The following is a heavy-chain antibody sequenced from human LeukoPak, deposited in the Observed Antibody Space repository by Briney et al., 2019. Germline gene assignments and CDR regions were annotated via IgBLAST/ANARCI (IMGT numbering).Heavy chain of an antibody. D-gene: IGHD3-3*01. CDR3: AKDGETSYDFWSGYYTDY. V-gene: IGHV3-30*02. Sequence: GGSLRLSCAASGFTFSSYGMHWVRRAPGKGLEWVAFIRYDGSNKYYADSVKGRFTISRDNSKNTLYLQMNSLRAEDTAVYYCAKDGETSYDFWSGYYTDYWGQGTLVTVSS. CDR1: GFTFSSYG. J-gene: IGHJ4*02. CDR2: IRYDGSNK.